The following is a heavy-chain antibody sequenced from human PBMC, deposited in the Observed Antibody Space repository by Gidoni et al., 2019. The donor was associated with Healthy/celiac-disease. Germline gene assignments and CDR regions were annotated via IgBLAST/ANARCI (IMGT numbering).Heavy chain of an antibody. J-gene: IGHJ4*02. V-gene: IGHV3-21*01. CDR3: SVVPAASY. D-gene: IGHD2-2*01. CDR2: ISSSSSYI. CDR1: GFTFSSYS. Sequence: EVQLVESGGGLVKPGGSLSLSCSASGFTFSSYSMNWVRQVPGKGLEWVSSISSSSSYIYYADSVKGRFTISRDNAKNSLYLQMNSLRAEDTAVYYCSVVPAASYWGQGTLVTVSS.